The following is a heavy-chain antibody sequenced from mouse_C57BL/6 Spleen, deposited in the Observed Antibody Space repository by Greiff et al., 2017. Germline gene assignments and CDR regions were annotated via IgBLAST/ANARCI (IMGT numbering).Heavy chain of an antibody. CDR2: ISSGGSYA. Sequence: DVMLVESGGDLVMPGGSLKLSCAASGFTFSSYGMSWVRQPPDKRLEWVATISSGGSYAYSPDSVKGRFTISRDNAKNTLYLQMSSLNSEDTAMYYCARQGALYYFDYWGQGTTLTVSS. CDR1: GFTFSSYG. D-gene: IGHD3-1*01. J-gene: IGHJ2*01. V-gene: IGHV5-6*02. CDR3: ARQGALYYFDY.